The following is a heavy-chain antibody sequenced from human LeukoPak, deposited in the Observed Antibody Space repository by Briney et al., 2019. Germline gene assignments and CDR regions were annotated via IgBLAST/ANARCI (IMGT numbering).Heavy chain of an antibody. V-gene: IGHV3-7*01. Sequence: QPGGSLRLSCAASGFTFSNYAMSWVRQAPGKGPEWVANIKQDGSERYYVHSVKGRFTISRDNAKNSLYLQMNSLRAEDTAVYYCARDGGHSTDLDYWGQGILVTVSS. CDR2: IKQDGSER. D-gene: IGHD2-8*02. J-gene: IGHJ4*02. CDR1: GFTFSNYA. CDR3: ARDGGHSTDLDY.